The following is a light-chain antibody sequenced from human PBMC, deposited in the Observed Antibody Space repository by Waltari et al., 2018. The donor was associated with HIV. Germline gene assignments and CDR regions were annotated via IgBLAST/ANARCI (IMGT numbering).Light chain of an antibody. CDR1: QSVKTN. J-gene: IGKJ1*01. CDR2: GAS. Sequence: VMTQSPATLSVSPGEGATLSCRASQSVKTNLAWYQQKPGQAPRLLIHGASTTASGVAARFSGNGSGTEFTLTINSLQSEDAAVYFCQQYYHWPRTFGQGTKV. CDR3: QQYYHWPRT. V-gene: IGKV3D-15*01.